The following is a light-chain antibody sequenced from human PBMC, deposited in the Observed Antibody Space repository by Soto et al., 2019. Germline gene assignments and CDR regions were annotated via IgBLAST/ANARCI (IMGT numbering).Light chain of an antibody. CDR1: QSISSW. J-gene: IGKJ2*02. CDR2: KAS. V-gene: IGKV1-5*03. CDR3: QRYNSYSRT. Sequence: DIQMTQSPSTLSASVGGRVTITCRASQSISSWLAWYQQKPGKAPKLLIYKASSLESGVLSRFSGSGSGTEFTLTISSLQPDDFATYYCQRYNSYSRTFGQGTKLEIK.